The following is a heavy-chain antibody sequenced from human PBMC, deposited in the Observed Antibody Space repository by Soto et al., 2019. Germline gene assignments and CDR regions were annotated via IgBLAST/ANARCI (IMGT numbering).Heavy chain of an antibody. CDR1: GGSFSGYY. Sequence: SETLSLTCAVYGGSFSGYYWSWIRQPPGKGLEWIGEINHSGSTNYNPSLKSRVTISVDTSKNQFSLKLSSVTAADTAVYYCARPRPDSPDMTTVIFDYWGQGTLVTVSS. CDR3: ARPRPDSPDMTTVIFDY. CDR2: INHSGST. V-gene: IGHV4-34*01. D-gene: IGHD4-4*01. J-gene: IGHJ4*02.